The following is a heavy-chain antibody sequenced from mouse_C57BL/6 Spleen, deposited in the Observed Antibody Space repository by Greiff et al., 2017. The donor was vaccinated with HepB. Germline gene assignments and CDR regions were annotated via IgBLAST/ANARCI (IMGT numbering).Heavy chain of an antibody. CDR3: AGKVYGSRAYAMDY. V-gene: IGHV1-80*01. D-gene: IGHD1-1*01. CDR1: GYAFSSYW. CDR2: IYPGDGDT. Sequence: VQLQQSGAELVKPGASVKISCKASGYAFSSYWMNWVKQRPGKGLEWIGQIYPGDGDTNYNGKFKGKATLTADKSSSTAYMQLSSLTSEDSAVYFCAGKVYGSRAYAMDYWGQGTSVTVSS. J-gene: IGHJ4*01.